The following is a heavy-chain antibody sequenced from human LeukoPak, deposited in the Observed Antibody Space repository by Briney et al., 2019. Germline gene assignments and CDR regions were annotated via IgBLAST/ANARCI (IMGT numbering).Heavy chain of an antibody. D-gene: IGHD1-26*01. CDR1: GYTFTSYG. CDR2: ISAYNGNT. CDR3: ARGYSGSYYTPSDYYYGMDV. V-gene: IGHV1-18*01. J-gene: IGHJ6*02. Sequence: GASVKVSCKASGYTFTSYGISWVRQAPGQGLEWMGWISAYNGNTNYAQKLQGRVTMTTDTSTSTAYMELRSLRSDDTAVYYCARGYSGSYYTPSDYYYGMDVWGQGTTVTVSS.